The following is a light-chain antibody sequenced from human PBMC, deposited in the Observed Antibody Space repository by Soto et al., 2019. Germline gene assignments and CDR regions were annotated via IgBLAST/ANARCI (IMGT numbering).Light chain of an antibody. CDR2: AAS. J-gene: IGKJ3*01. CDR3: QKYNSAPLT. Sequence: EIQMTQSPSSLSASVGDRVTITCRASQAISNYLAWYQQKPGKVPKLLIYAASTLQPGVPSRLSGSGSGTDFTLTIISLHPEDVATYYCQKYNSAPLTFGPGTKVDIK. CDR1: QAISNY. V-gene: IGKV1-27*01.